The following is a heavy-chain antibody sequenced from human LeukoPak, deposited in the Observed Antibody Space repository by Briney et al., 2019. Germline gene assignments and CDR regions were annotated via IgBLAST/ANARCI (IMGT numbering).Heavy chain of an antibody. J-gene: IGHJ4*02. CDR3: AKRPDYDFWSGSPLDY. CDR1: GFTFSSYA. CDR2: LSGSGGST. V-gene: IGHV3-23*01. D-gene: IGHD3-3*01. Sequence: GGSLRLSCAASGFTFSSYAMTWVRQAPGKGLEWVSALSGSGGSTYYADSVKGRFTISRDNSKNTLYLQINSLRAEDTAVYYCAKRPDYDFWSGSPLDYWGQGTLVTVSS.